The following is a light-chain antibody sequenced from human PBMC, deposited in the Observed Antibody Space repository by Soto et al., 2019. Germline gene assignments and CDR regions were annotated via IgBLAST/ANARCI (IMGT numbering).Light chain of an antibody. J-gene: IGLJ1*01. CDR3: NSYGSPIPRYG. CDR1: RSDVGGYNY. Sequence: QSALTQPASLSGSPGQSITISCTGTRSDVGGYNYVSWYQQHPGKAPKLMIYEVSNRPSGVSNRFSGSKSGNTASLTISGLQAEDEADYFCNSYGSPIPRYGFGTGTKLTVL. CDR2: EVS. V-gene: IGLV2-14*01.